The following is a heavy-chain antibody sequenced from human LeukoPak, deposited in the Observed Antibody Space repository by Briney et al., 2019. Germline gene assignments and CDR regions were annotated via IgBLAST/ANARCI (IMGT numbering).Heavy chain of an antibody. Sequence: PGRSLRLSCTASGFTFSDYYMSWIRQAPGKGLEWISHISSTGSYTNYADSVKGRFTISRDNAKNSLYLQMNSLRAEDTAVYYCARGGDIGTNWFDPWGQGTLVTVSS. CDR1: GFTFSDYY. V-gene: IGHV3-11*06. D-gene: IGHD5-12*01. J-gene: IGHJ5*02. CDR3: ARGGDIGTNWFDP. CDR2: ISSTGSYT.